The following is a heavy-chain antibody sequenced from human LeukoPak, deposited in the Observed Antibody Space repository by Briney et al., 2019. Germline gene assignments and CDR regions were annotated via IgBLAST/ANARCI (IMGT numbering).Heavy chain of an antibody. J-gene: IGHJ3*02. CDR1: GYTFTSYG. CDR2: ISAYNGNT. D-gene: IGHD4-17*01. CDR3: ALPINDYGTDAFDI. V-gene: IGHV1-18*01. Sequence: ASVKVSCKASGYTFTSYGISWVRQAPGQGLEWMGWISAYNGNTNYAQKLQGRVTMTTDTSTSTACMELRSLRSDDTAVYYCALPINDYGTDAFDIWGQGTMVTVSS.